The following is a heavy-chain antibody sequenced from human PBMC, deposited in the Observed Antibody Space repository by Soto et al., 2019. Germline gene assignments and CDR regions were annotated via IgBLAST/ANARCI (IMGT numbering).Heavy chain of an antibody. CDR1: GFTFTSFG. D-gene: IGHD5-12*01. CDR2: VSYDGIDE. CDR3: ANDLRGMATNTPDY. J-gene: IGHJ4*02. Sequence: QVHLVESGGGVVQPGRSLRLSCAASGFTFTSFGIHWVRQAPGKGLEWVAVVSYDGIDENYADSVKGRFSISRDNSKNTVYLQMTSLRGEDTAVYYCANDLRGMATNTPDYWCQGTLVTVST. V-gene: IGHV3-30*18.